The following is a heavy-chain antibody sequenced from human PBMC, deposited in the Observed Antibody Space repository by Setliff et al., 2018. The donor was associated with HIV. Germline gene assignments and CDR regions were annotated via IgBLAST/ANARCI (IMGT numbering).Heavy chain of an antibody. V-gene: IGHV1-8*02. J-gene: IGHJ4*02. CDR3: ARFSYGSVWPETDY. CDR2: INPSGGNT. D-gene: IGHD6-25*01. Sequence: ASVKVSCKASGYTFSSHAINWVRQAPGQGLEWMGIINPSGGNTGYAEKFQGRVTMTRDTSISTAYMELSSLRSEDTAMYYCARFSYGSVWPETDYWGQGTLVTVSS. CDR1: GYTFSSHA.